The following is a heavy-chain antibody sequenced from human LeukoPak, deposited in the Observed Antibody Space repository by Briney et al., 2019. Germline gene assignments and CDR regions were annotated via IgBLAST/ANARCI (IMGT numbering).Heavy chain of an antibody. Sequence: RGSLRLSCAASGFSVGGYWMHWVRQGPGMGLVWVSRITSDGSSIRYADSVRGRFSISRDNAKNTLYLQMNSLRAEDTAVYYCTRGASGYGNFDYWGQGTLVTVSS. CDR3: TRGASGYGNFDY. CDR1: GFSVGGYW. CDR2: ITSDGSSI. J-gene: IGHJ4*02. V-gene: IGHV3-74*01. D-gene: IGHD5-12*01.